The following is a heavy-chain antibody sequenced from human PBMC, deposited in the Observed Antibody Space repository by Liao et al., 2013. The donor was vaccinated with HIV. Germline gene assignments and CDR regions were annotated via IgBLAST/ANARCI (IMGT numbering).Heavy chain of an antibody. CDR1: GDSISIDDFS. V-gene: IGHV4-30-2*01. Sequence: QLQLQESGPGLVKPSQTLSLTCSVSGDSISIDDFSWSWIRQPPGKGLEWVGYMYHSGSTFYSPSLKSRVTISVDKSKNQISLKLSSVTAADTAAYYCARVIEDRGPYYYYYMDVWGKGTTVAVSS. CDR3: ARVIEDRGPYYYYYMDV. CDR2: MYHSGST. J-gene: IGHJ6*03. D-gene: IGHD3-16*02.